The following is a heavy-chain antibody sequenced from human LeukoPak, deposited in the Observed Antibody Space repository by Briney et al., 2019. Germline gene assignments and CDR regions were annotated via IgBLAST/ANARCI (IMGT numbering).Heavy chain of an antibody. CDR2: IYYSGST. J-gene: IGHJ5*02. Sequence: SETLSLTCTVSGGSISSYYWSWIRQPPGKGLEWIGYIYYSGSTNYNPSLKSRVTISVDTSKNQFSLKLSSVTAADTAVYYCARYLLHSIVGATTRSWFDPWGQGTLVTVSS. D-gene: IGHD1-26*01. CDR1: GGSISSYY. V-gene: IGHV4-59*01. CDR3: ARYLLHSIVGATTRSWFDP.